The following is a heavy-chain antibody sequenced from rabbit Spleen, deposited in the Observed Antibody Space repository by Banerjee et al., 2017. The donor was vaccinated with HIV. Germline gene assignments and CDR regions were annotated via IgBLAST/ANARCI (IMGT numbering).Heavy chain of an antibody. CDR2: IYGGSLGST. D-gene: IGHD7-1*01. CDR3: ARFYAGYGDFGYATM. Sequence: QSLAESGGDLVKPGASLTLTCTASGFSFSSSYYMCWVRQAPGKGLEWVACIYGGSLGSTVYASWAKGRFTISKTSSTTVTLQMTSLTAADTATYFCARFYAGYGDFGYATMWGPGTLVTVS. V-gene: IGHV1S40*01. CDR1: GFSFSSSYY. J-gene: IGHJ4*01.